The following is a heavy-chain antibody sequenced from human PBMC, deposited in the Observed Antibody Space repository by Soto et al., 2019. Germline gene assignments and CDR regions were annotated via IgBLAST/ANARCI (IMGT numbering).Heavy chain of an antibody. D-gene: IGHD3-22*01. J-gene: IGHJ6*02. CDR2: VYYGGST. CDR1: GGSISSYY. Sequence: SETLSLTCTVSGGSISSYYWRWIRQPPGKGLEWIGNVYYGGSTYYNPSLKSRVTISVETSKSQFSLKLSSVTAADTAVYYCAGGDYYHSSGYYFYYYTMDVWGQGTTVTVSS. V-gene: IGHV4-59*04. CDR3: AGGDYYHSSGYYFYYYTMDV.